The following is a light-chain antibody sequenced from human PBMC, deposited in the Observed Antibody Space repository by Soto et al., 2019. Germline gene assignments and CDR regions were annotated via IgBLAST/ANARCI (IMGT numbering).Light chain of an antibody. J-gene: IGKJ1*01. CDR3: QRFGSXPRA. V-gene: IGKV3-20*01. Sequence: IVLTQSPGTLSLSPGERATLSCRAIQTVSSNYLAWYQQRPGQAPRLLIYDASTRATGTPDRFSGSGSGTDFTLTINRLEPEDFAVYHCQRFGSXPRASGQGTKV. CDR1: QTVSSNY. CDR2: DAS.